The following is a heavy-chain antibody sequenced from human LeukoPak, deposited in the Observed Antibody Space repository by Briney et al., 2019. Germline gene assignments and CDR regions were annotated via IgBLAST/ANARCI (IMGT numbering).Heavy chain of an antibody. D-gene: IGHD2-8*02. CDR3: ARSAGGNYFDT. CDR2: ISSGTNYI. J-gene: IGHJ4*02. Sequence: GGSLRLSRAASGFTFDNYNMNWVRQAPGKGLEWVSSISSGTNYIFEADSVKGRFTVTKDTALNSLSLQMNSLRADDTAVYYCARSAGGNYFDTGTREPWSPSPQ. V-gene: IGHV3-21*01. CDR1: GFTFDNYN.